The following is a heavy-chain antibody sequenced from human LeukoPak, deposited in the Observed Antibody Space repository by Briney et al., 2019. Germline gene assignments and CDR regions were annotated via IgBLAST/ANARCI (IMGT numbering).Heavy chain of an antibody. V-gene: IGHV5-51*01. CDR3: TRPDSSGYYPRY. CDR2: IYPGDSDT. D-gene: IGHD3-22*01. Sequence: GESLKISCKGSGYSFPSCWIGGVRQMPGKGLEWMGIIYPGDSDTRYSPSFQGQVTISADKSISTAYLQWSSLKASDTAMYYCTRPDSSGYYPRYWGQGTLVTVSS. CDR1: GYSFPSCW. J-gene: IGHJ4*02.